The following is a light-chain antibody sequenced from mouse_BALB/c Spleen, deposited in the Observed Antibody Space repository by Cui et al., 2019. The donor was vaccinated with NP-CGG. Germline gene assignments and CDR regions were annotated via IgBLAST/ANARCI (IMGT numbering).Light chain of an antibody. J-gene: IGLJ1*01. CDR3: ALWYSNHWV. V-gene: IGLV1*01. CDR2: GTN. CDR1: TGAVTTSNY. Sequence: QAVVTQESAFTTSPGETVTLTCRSSTGAVTTSNYANWVQEKPDHLFTGLIGGTNNRPPGVPARFSGSLIGDKAALTITGAQTEDEAIYFCALWYSNHWVFGGGTKLTVL.